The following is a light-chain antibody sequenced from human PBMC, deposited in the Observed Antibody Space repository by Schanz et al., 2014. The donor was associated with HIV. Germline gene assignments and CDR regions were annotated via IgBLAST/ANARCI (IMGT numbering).Light chain of an antibody. CDR1: SSNIGSNG. CDR2: SGN. J-gene: IGLJ3*02. V-gene: IGLV1-44*01. Sequence: QSVLTQPPSASGTPGQRVTISCSGSSSNIGSNGVNWYQQFPGTAPKLLIYSGNQRPSGVPDRFSGSQSGTSASLVISGLQAEDEADYFCQSFDSSLNGVVFGGGTKLTVL. CDR3: QSFDSSLNGVV.